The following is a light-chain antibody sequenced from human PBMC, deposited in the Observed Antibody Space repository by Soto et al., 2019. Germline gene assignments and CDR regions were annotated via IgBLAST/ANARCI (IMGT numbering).Light chain of an antibody. J-gene: IGLJ3*02. Sequence: QSVLTQPASVSGSPGQSFTISCTGTTSDVGAYNYVSWYQQHPGKAPQLVIYDVTNRPSGVSNRFSGSKSGNTASLTISGLQAEDEADYYCSSYTSSSTLVFGGGTKLTVL. CDR1: TSDVGAYNY. CDR3: SSYTSSSTLV. V-gene: IGLV2-14*03. CDR2: DVT.